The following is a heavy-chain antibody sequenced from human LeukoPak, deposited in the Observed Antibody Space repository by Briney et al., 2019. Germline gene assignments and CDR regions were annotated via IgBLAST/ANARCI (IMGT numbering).Heavy chain of an antibody. CDR2: INHSGST. Sequence: PSETLSLTCAVYGGSFSGYYWSWIRQPPGKGLEWIGEINHSGSTNYNPSLKSRVTISVDTSKNQFSLKLSSVTAADTAVYYCARGGGTYDGSGYYYVSFDYWGQGTLVTVSS. V-gene: IGHV4-34*01. J-gene: IGHJ4*02. D-gene: IGHD3-22*01. CDR1: GGSFSGYY. CDR3: ARGGGTYDGSGYYYVSFDY.